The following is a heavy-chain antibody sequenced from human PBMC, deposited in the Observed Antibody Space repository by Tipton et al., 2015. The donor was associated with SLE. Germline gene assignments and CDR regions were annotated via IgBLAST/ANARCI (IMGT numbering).Heavy chain of an antibody. V-gene: IGHV4-59*02. CDR2: IFYSENI. D-gene: IGHD3-10*01. J-gene: IGHJ3*02. CDR1: GSSVSSHY. Sequence: TLSLTCTVSGSSVSSHYWSWIRQPPGKELEWIGYIFYSENINYNPSLKSRVTISMDTSKNQFSLKLSSVTAADTAVYYCARVDGSGPDAFDIWGQGTMVTVSS. CDR3: ARVDGSGPDAFDI.